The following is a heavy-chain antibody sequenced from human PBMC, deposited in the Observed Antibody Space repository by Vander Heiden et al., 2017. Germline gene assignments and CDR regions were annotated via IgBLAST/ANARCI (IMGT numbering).Heavy chain of an antibody. CDR2: IWYDGSNK. D-gene: IGHD3-22*01. J-gene: IGHJ4*02. Sequence: QVQLVESGGGVVQPGRSLRLSCAASGFTFSSYGRHWVRQAPGKGLEWVAVIWYDGSNKYYADSVKGRFTISRDNSKNTLYLQMNSLRAEDTAVYYCARENLYYDSSGYYSFFDYWGQGTLVTVSS. V-gene: IGHV3-33*01. CDR3: ARENLYYDSSGYYSFFDY. CDR1: GFTFSSYG.